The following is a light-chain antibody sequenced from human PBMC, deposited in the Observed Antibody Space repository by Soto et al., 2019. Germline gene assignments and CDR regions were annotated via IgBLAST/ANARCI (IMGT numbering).Light chain of an antibody. Sequence: QSVLTQPPSVSGAPGQRVTISCTGSSSNIGAGYDVHWYQQLPGTAPKLLIYGNSNRPSGVPDRFSGSESGTSASLAISGLQSEDEADYYCAAWDDSLNGYVFGTGTKVTVL. V-gene: IGLV1-40*01. CDR1: SSNIGAGYD. J-gene: IGLJ1*01. CDR3: AAWDDSLNGYV. CDR2: GNS.